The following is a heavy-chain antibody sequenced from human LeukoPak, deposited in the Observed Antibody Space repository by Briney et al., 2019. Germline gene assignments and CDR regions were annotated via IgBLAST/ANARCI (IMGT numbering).Heavy chain of an antibody. CDR3: ALYYDILTGYYTPPDY. Sequence: GESLRISCKGSGYSFTSYWIGWVRQMPGKGLEWMGIIYPGDSDTRYSPSFQGQVTISADKSISTAYLQWSSLKASDTAMYYCALYYDILTGYYTPPDYWGQGTLVTVSS. J-gene: IGHJ4*02. CDR2: IYPGDSDT. V-gene: IGHV5-51*01. CDR1: GYSFTSYW. D-gene: IGHD3-9*01.